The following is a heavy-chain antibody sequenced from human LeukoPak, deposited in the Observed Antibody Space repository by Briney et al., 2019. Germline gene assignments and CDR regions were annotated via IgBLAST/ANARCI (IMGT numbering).Heavy chain of an antibody. J-gene: IGHJ4*02. V-gene: IGHV1-18*01. CDR1: GYTFTTYV. Sequence: GASVKVSCKASGYTFTTYVLTWVRQAPGQGLEWMGRNSTYSGNSNYAQKFQDRVTMTTDTSTSTAYMELRNLSSDDTAVYYCARTMTTMTTHGELDFWGQGTLVTVSS. D-gene: IGHD4-17*01. CDR3: ARTMTTMTTHGELDF. CDR2: NSTYSGNS.